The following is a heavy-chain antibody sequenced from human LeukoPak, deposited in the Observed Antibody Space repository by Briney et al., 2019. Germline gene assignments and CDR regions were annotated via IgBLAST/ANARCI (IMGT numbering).Heavy chain of an antibody. V-gene: IGHV3-33*01. D-gene: IGHD2-21*02. CDR2: IWYDGSNK. J-gene: IGHJ3*02. CDR1: GFTFSSYG. CDR3: ASGVVTDAFDI. Sequence: GGSLRLSCAASGFTFSSYGMHWVRQAPGKGLEWVAVIWYDGSNKYYADSVKGRFTISRDNSKNTLYLQMNGLRAEDTAVYYCASGVVTDAFDIRGQGTMVTVSS.